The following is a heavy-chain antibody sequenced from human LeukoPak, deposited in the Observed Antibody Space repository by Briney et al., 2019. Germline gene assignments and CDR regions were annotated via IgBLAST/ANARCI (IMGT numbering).Heavy chain of an antibody. J-gene: IGHJ4*02. D-gene: IGHD5-24*01. CDR3: ARGRWDGYSVDY. CDR1: GFTVSSNY. CDR2: IYSGGST. V-gene: IGHV3-53*01. Sequence: GGSLRLSCAASGFTVSSNYMSWVRQAPGKGLEWVSVIYSGGSTYYAGSVKGRFTISRDNSKNTLYLQMNSLRAEDTAVYYCARGRWDGYSVDYWGQGTLVTVSS.